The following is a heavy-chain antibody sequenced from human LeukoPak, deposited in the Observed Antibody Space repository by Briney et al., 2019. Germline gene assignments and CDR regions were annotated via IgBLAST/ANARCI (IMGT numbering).Heavy chain of an antibody. Sequence: PSETLSLICTVSGGSISSSGYYWGWIRQPPGKGLEWIGSIYYSGSAYYNPSLKSRVTISVDTAKNQFSLKLNSVTAADTAVYHCARHSTIPSIAARCWGQGTLVTVSP. V-gene: IGHV4-39*01. D-gene: IGHD6-6*01. CDR2: IYYSGSA. CDR1: GGSISSSGYY. J-gene: IGHJ4*02. CDR3: ARHSTIPSIAARC.